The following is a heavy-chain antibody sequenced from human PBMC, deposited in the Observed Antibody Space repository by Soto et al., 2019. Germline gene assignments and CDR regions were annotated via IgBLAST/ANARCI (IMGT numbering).Heavy chain of an antibody. CDR2: ISGSGGST. J-gene: IGHJ4*02. V-gene: IGHV3-23*01. CDR1: GITFTAYA. CDR3: ATIIIPAATNFY. Sequence: EVQLLESGGGLVQPGGSLRLSCAASGITFTAYAMSWVRQAPGKGLEWVSSISGSGGSTYYADSVKGRLTTSRANSKNTLYLQMNSLRAEDTAVYYCATIIIPAATNFYWGQGTLVTVSS. D-gene: IGHD2-2*01.